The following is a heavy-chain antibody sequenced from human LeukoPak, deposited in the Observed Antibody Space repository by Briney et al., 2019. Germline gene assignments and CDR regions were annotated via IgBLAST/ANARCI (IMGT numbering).Heavy chain of an antibody. Sequence: GGSLRLSCAASGFTFSSYAMSWVRQAPGKGLEWVSAISGSGGSTYYADSAKGRFTISRDNSKNTLYLQMNSLRAEDTAVYYCAKGYYYDSSGYYCPFDYWGQGTLVAVSS. CDR1: GFTFSSYA. D-gene: IGHD3-22*01. CDR2: ISGSGGST. J-gene: IGHJ4*02. CDR3: AKGYYYDSSGYYCPFDY. V-gene: IGHV3-23*01.